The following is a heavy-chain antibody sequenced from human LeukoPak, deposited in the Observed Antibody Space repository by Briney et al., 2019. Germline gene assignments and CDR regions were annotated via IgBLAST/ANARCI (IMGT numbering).Heavy chain of an antibody. CDR1: GGSISSGSYY. Sequence: PSETLSLTCTVSGGSISSGSYYWSWIRQPAGKGLEWIGRIYTSGSTNYNPSLKSRVTISVDTSKNQFSLKLSSVTAADTAVYYCARALHVFPPKRTGYYYYMDVWGKGTTVTVSS. CDR2: IYTSGST. J-gene: IGHJ6*03. V-gene: IGHV4-61*02. CDR3: ARALHVFPPKRTGYYYYMDV. D-gene: IGHD1-14*01.